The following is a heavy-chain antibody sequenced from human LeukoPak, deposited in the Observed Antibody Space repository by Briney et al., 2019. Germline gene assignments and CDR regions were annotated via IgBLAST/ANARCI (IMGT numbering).Heavy chain of an antibody. J-gene: IGHJ5*02. CDR1: GYTFTGHY. V-gene: IGHV1-2*02. CDR2: INPKNAGT. Sequence: GASVKVSCKASGYTFTGHYMHWVRQAPGQGLEWMGWINPKNAGTNYAQKFQGRVTMTTDTSTSTAYMELRSLRSDDTAVYYCARRIAVAGLNWFDPWGQGTLVTVSS. CDR3: ARRIAVAGLNWFDP. D-gene: IGHD6-19*01.